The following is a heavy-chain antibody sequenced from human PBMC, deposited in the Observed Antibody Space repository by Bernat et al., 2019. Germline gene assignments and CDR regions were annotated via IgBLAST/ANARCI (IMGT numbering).Heavy chain of an antibody. CDR2: LSGSGRST. V-gene: IGHV3-23*04. J-gene: IGHJ6*03. D-gene: IGHD4-4*01. Sequence: EVQLVESGGGLVQPGGSLRLSCAASGFTFSTYAMTWVRQAPGKGLEWVSALSGSGRSTFYADSVKGRLTISRDNSKNTVFLQMNSLRVEDTDLYYCVKFRGNVYYNHYMDVWGIGTTVTVSS. CDR3: VKFRGNVYYNHYMDV. CDR1: GFTFSTYA.